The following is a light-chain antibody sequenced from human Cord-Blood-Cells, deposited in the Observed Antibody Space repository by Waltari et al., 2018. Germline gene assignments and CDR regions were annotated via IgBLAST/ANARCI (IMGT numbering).Light chain of an antibody. J-gene: IGKJ4*01. CDR2: GAS. V-gene: IGKV3-20*01. CDR1: QSVSSSY. CDR3: QQYGSSPLLT. Sequence: ELVLTQSPGTLSLSPGERATLSCRASQSVSSSYLAWYQQKPGQAPRVLIYGASSRATGIPDRFSGSGSGTDFTLTISRLEPEDFAVYYCQQYGSSPLLTFGGGTKVEIK.